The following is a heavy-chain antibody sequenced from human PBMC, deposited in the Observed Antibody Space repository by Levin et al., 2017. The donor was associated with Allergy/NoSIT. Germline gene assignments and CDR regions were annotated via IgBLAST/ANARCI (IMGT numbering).Heavy chain of an antibody. CDR3: ARGRSGYYYDY. Sequence: PGESLKISCVASGFTFSSYSMNWVRQAPGKGLEWVSHIGTSSSTMYYAESVRGRFTISRDNAKNSLSLQMNSLRDEDTAVYYCARGRSGYYYDYWGQGTLVTVSS. D-gene: IGHD3-3*01. CDR2: IGTSSSTM. V-gene: IGHV3-48*02. J-gene: IGHJ4*02. CDR1: GFTFSSYS.